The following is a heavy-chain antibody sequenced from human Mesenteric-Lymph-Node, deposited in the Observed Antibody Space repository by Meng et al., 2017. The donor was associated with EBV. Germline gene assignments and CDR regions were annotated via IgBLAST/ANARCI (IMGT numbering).Heavy chain of an antibody. CDR1: GYTFTSYA. D-gene: IGHD6-19*01. CDR2: TNPNTGNP. CDR3: ARAIAVAGTGWYFDI. V-gene: IGHV7-4-1*02. J-gene: IGHJ2*01. Sequence: QVHLVQSGSELKKPGASVKLSCKASGYTFTSYAIYWVRQAPGQGLEWMGWTNPNTGNPTYAQGFTGRFVFSLDTSVSTAYLQISSLQTEDTAVYYCARAIAVAGTGWYFDIWGRGTLVTVAS.